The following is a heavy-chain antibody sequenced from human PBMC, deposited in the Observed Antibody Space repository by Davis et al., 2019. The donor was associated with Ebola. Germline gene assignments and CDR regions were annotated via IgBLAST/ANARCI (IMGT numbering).Heavy chain of an antibody. CDR2: ISGSGGST. J-gene: IGHJ5*02. CDR3: ARDRFPMDSSSWYWFDP. V-gene: IGHV3-23*01. Sequence: GESLKISCAASGFTFSSYWMSWVRQAPGKGLEWVSAISGSGGSTYYADSVKGRFTISRDNAENSLYLQMNSLRDEDTAVYYCARDRFPMDSSSWYWFDPWGQGTLVTVSS. D-gene: IGHD6-13*01. CDR1: GFTFSSYW.